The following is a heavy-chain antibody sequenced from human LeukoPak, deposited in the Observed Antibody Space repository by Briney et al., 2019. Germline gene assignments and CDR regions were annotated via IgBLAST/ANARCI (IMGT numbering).Heavy chain of an antibody. V-gene: IGHV3-53*01. D-gene: IGHD5-24*01. Sequence: GGSLRLSCAASGFTVSSNYMNWVRQAPGKGLEWVSIIYSGGSTYYADSVKGRFTISRDNSKNTLYLQMNSLRAEDTAVYYCAKSGYNRFDYWGQGTLVTVSS. CDR2: IYSGGST. J-gene: IGHJ4*02. CDR3: AKSGYNRFDY. CDR1: GFTVSSNY.